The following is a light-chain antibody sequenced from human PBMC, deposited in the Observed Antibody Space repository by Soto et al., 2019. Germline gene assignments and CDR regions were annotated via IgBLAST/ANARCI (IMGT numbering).Light chain of an antibody. CDR1: TSDVGGYNY. CDR3: SSYTSSSTLV. Sequence: QSALTQHASVSGSPGQSITISCTGTTSDVGGYNYVSWYQHHPGKTPKLMIYAVSDRPSGVSDRFSGSKSGNTASLTISGLQAEDEADYYCSSYTSSSTLVFGGGTKLTVL. V-gene: IGLV2-14*03. J-gene: IGLJ2*01. CDR2: AVS.